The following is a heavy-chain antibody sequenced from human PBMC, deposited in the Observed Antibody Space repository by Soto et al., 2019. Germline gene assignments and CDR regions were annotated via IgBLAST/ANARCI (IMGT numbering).Heavy chain of an antibody. Sequence: VQLVESGGGLVQPGGSLRLSCAASGFTFSNYWMHWVRQGPGKGLVWVSRINSDGSSSTYADSVKGRFTISRDNAKNSLDLQMSMRTAEATAVYYCIRENRYDNSGYYYQGYDYWGQRTLVTVSS. V-gene: IGHV3-74*01. D-gene: IGHD3-22*01. CDR1: GFTFSNYW. CDR3: IRENRYDNSGYYYQGYDY. J-gene: IGHJ4*02. CDR2: INSDGSSS.